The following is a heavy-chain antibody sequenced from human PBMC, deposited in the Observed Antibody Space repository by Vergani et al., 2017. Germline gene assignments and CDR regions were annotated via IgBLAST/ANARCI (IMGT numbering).Heavy chain of an antibody. D-gene: IGHD3-3*01. V-gene: IGHV1-8*01. Sequence: QVQLVQSGAEVKKPGASVKVSCKASGYTFTSYDINWVRQATGQGLEWMGWMNPNSGNTGYAQKFQGRVTMTRNTSISAAYMELSSLRSEDTAVYYWAGGVYGPRSITIFGVVTPERGWFDPWGQGTLVTVSS. CDR2: MNPNSGNT. CDR3: AGGVYGPRSITIFGVVTPERGWFDP. J-gene: IGHJ5*02. CDR1: GYTFTSYD.